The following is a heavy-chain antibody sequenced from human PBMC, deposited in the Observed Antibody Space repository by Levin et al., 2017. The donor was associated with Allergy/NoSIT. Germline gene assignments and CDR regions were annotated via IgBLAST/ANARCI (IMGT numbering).Heavy chain of an antibody. CDR1: GFTFSTYS. D-gene: IGHD3-22*01. CDR3: ARGGWDFDY. V-gene: IGHV3-48*04. CDR2: ISSSSSTI. Sequence: GESLKISCAASGFTFSTYSMNWVRQAPGKGLEWVSYISSSSSTIYYADSVRGRFTVSRDNAKNSLYLQMNSLRAEDTAVYYCARGGWDFDYWGQGTLVTVSS. J-gene: IGHJ4*02.